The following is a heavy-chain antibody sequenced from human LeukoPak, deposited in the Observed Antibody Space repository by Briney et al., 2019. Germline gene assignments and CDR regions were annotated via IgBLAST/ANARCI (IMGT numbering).Heavy chain of an antibody. J-gene: IGHJ4*02. CDR3: AKYTPANYYGSGSIFDY. V-gene: IGHV3-23*01. CDR2: LSGGGNT. CDR1: GFTFSIYA. D-gene: IGHD3-10*01. Sequence: PGGSLRLSCAASGFTFSIYAMSWVRQAPGKGLEWVSALSGGGNTYYADSVKGRFTISRDNSKNTLYLHMNSLRADDTAVYYCAKYTPANYYGSGSIFDYWGQGTLVTVSS.